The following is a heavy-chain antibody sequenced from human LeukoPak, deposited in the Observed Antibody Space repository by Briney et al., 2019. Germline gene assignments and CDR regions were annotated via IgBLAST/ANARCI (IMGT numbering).Heavy chain of an antibody. Sequence: SETLSLTCAVYGGSFSGYYWGLIRQPPGKGLEWIGEINHGGSTNYNPSLKSRVTISVDTSKNQFSLKLSSVTAADTAVYYCARQDSSPSYGMDVWGQGTTVTVSS. J-gene: IGHJ6*02. CDR3: ARQDSSPSYGMDV. D-gene: IGHD6-19*01. CDR2: INHGGST. CDR1: GGSFSGYY. V-gene: IGHV4-34*01.